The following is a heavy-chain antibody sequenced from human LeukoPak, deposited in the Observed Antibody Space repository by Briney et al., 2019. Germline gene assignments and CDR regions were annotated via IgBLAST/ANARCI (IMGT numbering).Heavy chain of an antibody. CDR2: IYYSGTT. J-gene: IGHJ5*02. CDR1: GGSISSYY. V-gene: IGHV4-59*08. CDR3: ARTYSSSSYWFDP. D-gene: IGHD6-6*01. Sequence: PSETLSLTCNVSGGSISSYYWSWIRQPPGKGLEWIGFIYYSGTTNYNPSLKSRVTISVDTSKNQFSLKLSSVTAADTAVYYCARTYSSSSYWFDPWGQGTLVTVSS.